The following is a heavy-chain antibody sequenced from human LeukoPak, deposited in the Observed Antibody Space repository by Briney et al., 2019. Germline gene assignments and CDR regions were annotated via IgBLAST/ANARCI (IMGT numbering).Heavy chain of an antibody. CDR2: IIPILGIA. CDR1: GGTFSSYA. V-gene: IGHV1-69*04. D-gene: IGHD3-10*01. Sequence: GASVKVSCKASGGTFSSYAISWVRQAPGQGLEWMGRIIPILGIANYAQKFQGRVTITADKSTSTAYMELSSLRSEDTAVYYCAGRVGGSGRYYYYYYGMDVWGQGTTVTVSS. CDR3: AGRVGGSGRYYYYYYGMDV. J-gene: IGHJ6*02.